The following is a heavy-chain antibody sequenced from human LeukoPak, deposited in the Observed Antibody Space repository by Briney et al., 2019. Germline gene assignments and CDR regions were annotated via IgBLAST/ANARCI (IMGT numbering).Heavy chain of an antibody. CDR3: ATEAVAAIGAFDY. Sequence: SETLSLTCTVSGGSINSSSHLWGWIRQPPGKGLEWIGSIYYSGSTYYNPSLKSRVTISVDTSKTHFSLKLRSVTAADTATYYCATEAVAAIGAFDYWGQGTLVTVSS. D-gene: IGHD6-19*01. V-gene: IGHV4-39*02. J-gene: IGHJ4*02. CDR2: IYYSGST. CDR1: GGSINSSSHL.